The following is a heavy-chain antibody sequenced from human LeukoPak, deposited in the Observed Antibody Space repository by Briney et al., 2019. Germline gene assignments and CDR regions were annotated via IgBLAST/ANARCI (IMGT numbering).Heavy chain of an antibody. CDR1: GFAISSYW. CDR3: VKSDWFDP. Sequence: GGSLRLSCAASGFAISSYWMSWVRQAPGKGLVWVARVKYDGTVTTYADFVKGRFTISKDNAKNTLYLQMNSLRAEDTGVYYCVKSDWFDPWGQGTLVTVSS. J-gene: IGHJ5*02. V-gene: IGHV3-74*01. CDR2: VKYDGTVT.